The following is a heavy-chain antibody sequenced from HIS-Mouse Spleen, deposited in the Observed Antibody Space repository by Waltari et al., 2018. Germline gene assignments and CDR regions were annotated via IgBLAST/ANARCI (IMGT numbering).Heavy chain of an antibody. V-gene: IGHV3-7*01. CDR2: IKGDGSEK. J-gene: IGHJ5*02. Sequence: EVQLVESGGGLVQPGGSLRLSCAASGFTFSSYWMSWVRQAPGKGRGWVDKIKGDGSEKCYVDSVKGRFTISRDNAKNSLYLQMNSLRAEDTAVYYCARERRGPGWFDPWGQGTLVTVSS. CDR1: GFTFSSYW. CDR3: ARERRGPGWFDP. D-gene: IGHD5-12*01.